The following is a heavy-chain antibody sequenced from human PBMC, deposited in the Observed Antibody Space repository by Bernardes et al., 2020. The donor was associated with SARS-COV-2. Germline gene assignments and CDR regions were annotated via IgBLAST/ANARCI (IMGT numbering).Heavy chain of an antibody. CDR3: AIPPTNYDRYGMDV. J-gene: IGHJ6*02. Sequence: ASVKVSCKASGYTFTGYYMHWVRQAPGQGLEWMGWINPNSGGTNYAQKFQGRVTMTRDTSINTAYMELSSLRSDDTAVYYCAIPPTNYDRYGMDVWGQGTTVTVSS. V-gene: IGHV1-2*02. D-gene: IGHD3-22*01. CDR2: INPNSGGT. CDR1: GYTFTGYY.